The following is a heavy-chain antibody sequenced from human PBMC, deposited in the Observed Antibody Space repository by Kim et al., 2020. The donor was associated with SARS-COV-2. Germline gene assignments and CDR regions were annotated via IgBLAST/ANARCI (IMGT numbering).Heavy chain of an antibody. J-gene: IGHJ6*02. D-gene: IGHD3-22*01. V-gene: IGHV1-69*13. CDR2: IIPIFGTA. CDR1: GGTFSSYA. CDR3: AGEISPLVDSSSYYYGMDV. Sequence: SVKVSCKASGGTFSSYAISWVRQAPGQGLEWMGGIIPIFGTANYAQKFQGRATITADESKSTAYMELSSLRSEDTGVYYCAGEISPLVDSSSYYYGMDVWGQGTTVTVSS.